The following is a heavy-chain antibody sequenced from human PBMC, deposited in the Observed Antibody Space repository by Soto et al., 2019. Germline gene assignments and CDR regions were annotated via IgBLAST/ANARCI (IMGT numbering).Heavy chain of an antibody. CDR2: IYYSGST. CDR3: ARVLKSGYYGSGSYSGWFDP. J-gene: IGHJ5*02. Sequence: PSETLSLTCTVSGGSISSSSYYWGWIRQPPGKGLEWIGSIYYSGSTYYNPSLKSRVTISVDTSKNQFSLKLSSVTAADTAVYYCARVLKSGYYGSGSYSGWFDPWGQGTLDTVSS. CDR1: GGSISSSSYY. D-gene: IGHD3-10*01. V-gene: IGHV4-39*01.